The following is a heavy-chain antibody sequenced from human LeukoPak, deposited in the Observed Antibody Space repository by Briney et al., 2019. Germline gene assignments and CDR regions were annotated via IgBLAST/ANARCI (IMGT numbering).Heavy chain of an antibody. D-gene: IGHD3-22*01. V-gene: IGHV4-31*03. Sequence: SQTLSLTCTVSGGSISSGDYYWSWIRQHPGKGLEWIGYIFYRGSTYYNPSLKSRVAISVDTSKNQFSLKLISVTAADTAVYYCARELVDYDSSGYYYGNWFDPWGQGTLVTVSS. J-gene: IGHJ5*02. CDR2: IFYRGST. CDR1: GGSISSGDYY. CDR3: ARELVDYDSSGYYYGNWFDP.